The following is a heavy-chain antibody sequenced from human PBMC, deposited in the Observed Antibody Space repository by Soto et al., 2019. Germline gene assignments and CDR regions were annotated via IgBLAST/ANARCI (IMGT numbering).Heavy chain of an antibody. CDR3: VRGMSTPGVDF. CDR1: GFTFSTYW. Sequence: PGGSLRLSCAASGFTFSTYWMNWVRQGPGKGLEWVANINEDGSRISFVDSVEGRFTISRDNAKNSLYLQMHSLRAEDTAAHYCVRGMSTPGVDFWGQGTLVTVSS. V-gene: IGHV3-7*03. J-gene: IGHJ4*02. D-gene: IGHD1-1*01. CDR2: INEDGSRI.